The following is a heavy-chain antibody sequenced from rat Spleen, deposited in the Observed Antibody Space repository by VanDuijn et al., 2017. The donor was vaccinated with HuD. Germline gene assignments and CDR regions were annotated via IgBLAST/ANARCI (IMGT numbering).Heavy chain of an antibody. CDR1: GFTFSNYY. V-gene: IGHV5-22*01. J-gene: IGHJ2*01. D-gene: IGHD4-3*01. CDR3: AVAGYGY. Sequence: EVQLVESGGGLVQPGRSMKLSCAAPGFTFSNYYMAWVRQAPKKGLEWGASISYEGRHPYYGDSVRGRFTISRDNAENTAYLQMNSLWSEDTATYYCAVAGYGYWGQGVVVTVSS. CDR2: ISYEGRHP.